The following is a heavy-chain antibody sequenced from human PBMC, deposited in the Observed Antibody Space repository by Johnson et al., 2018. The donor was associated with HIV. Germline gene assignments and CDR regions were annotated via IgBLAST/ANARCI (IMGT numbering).Heavy chain of an antibody. CDR3: SSRPHGSGRPLDI. Sequence: VQLVESGGGLVQPGGSLRLSCAASGFTVSSNYMSWVRQAPGKGLEWVSVIYSGGSTYYADSVKGRFTISRDNSKNTLYLQMSSLGAEDTAVYYCSSRPHGSGRPLDIWGQGTLVTVSP. CDR2: IYSGGST. CDR1: GFTVSSNY. J-gene: IGHJ3*02. D-gene: IGHD2-2*01. V-gene: IGHV3-66*01.